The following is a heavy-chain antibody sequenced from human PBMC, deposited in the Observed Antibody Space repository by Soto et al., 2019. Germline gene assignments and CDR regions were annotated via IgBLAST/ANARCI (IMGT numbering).Heavy chain of an antibody. CDR1: GGSISSYY. CDR2: IYYSGST. J-gene: IGHJ4*02. CDR3: AGESGSYSFDY. D-gene: IGHD1-26*01. Sequence: QVQLQESGPGLVKPSETLSLTCTVSGGSISSYYWSWIRQPPGKGLEWIGYIYYSGSTNYNPSLKSRVTISVDTSKNQFSLKLSSVTAADTAVYYCAGESGSYSFDYWGQGTLVTVSS. V-gene: IGHV4-59*08.